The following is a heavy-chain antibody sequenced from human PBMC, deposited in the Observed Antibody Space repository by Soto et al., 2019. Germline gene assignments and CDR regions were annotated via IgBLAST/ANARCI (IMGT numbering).Heavy chain of an antibody. J-gene: IGHJ5*02. V-gene: IGHV1-69*08. Sequence: QVQLVQSGAAVKKPWSSVKVSCKASGGTFSSYTISWVRQAPGQGLEWMGRIIPILGIANYAQKFQGRVTITADKSTSTAYMELSSLGSEDTAVYYCARDSGEDIVVVPAATNHRFDPWGQGTLVTVSS. D-gene: IGHD2-2*01. CDR1: GGTFSSYT. CDR3: ARDSGEDIVVVPAATNHRFDP. CDR2: IIPILGIA.